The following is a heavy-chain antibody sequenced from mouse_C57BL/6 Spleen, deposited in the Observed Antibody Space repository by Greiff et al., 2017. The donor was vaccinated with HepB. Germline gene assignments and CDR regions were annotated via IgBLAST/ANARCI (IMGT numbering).Heavy chain of an antibody. CDR3: AGSYYGSSYGGYFDY. CDR1: GYTFTSYG. D-gene: IGHD1-1*01. CDR2: IYPRSGNT. J-gene: IGHJ2*01. V-gene: IGHV1-81*01. Sequence: VQRVESGAELARPGASVKLSCKASGYTFTSYGISWVKQRTGQGLEWIGEIYPRSGNTYYNEKFKGKATLTADKSSSKAYMELRSLTSEDSAVYFCAGSYYGSSYGGYFDYWGQGTTLTVSS.